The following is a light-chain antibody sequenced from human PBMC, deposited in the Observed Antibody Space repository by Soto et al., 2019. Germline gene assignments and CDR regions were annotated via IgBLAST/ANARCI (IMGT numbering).Light chain of an antibody. CDR1: QSISNY. CDR2: GAS. J-gene: IGKJ3*01. V-gene: IGKV1-39*01. CDR3: QQSYSTPFT. Sequence: DIQMTQSPSSLSASVGDRVTITCRTSQSISNYLNWYQQKPGKAPKLLIYGASSLQSGVPPRFSGSGSGTDFTLTISSLQPEDFATYYCQQSYSTPFTFGPGTKVDIK.